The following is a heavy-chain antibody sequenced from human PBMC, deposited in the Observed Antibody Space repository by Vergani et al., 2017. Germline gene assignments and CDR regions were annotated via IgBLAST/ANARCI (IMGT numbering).Heavy chain of an antibody. V-gene: IGHV3-7*03. Sequence: EVQLVESGGGLVQPGGSLRLSCAASGFTFSRYWMSWVRQAPGKGLEWVANIKQDGSEKYYVDSVKGRFTISRDNAKNSLYLQMNSLRAEDTAVYYCARVENGITIFGVVSYFDYWGQGTLVTVSS. CDR1: GFTFSRYW. J-gene: IGHJ4*02. D-gene: IGHD3-3*01. CDR3: ARVENGITIFGVVSYFDY. CDR2: IKQDGSEK.